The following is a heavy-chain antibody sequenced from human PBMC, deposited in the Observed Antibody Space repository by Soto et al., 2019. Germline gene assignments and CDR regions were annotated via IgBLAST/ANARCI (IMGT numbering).Heavy chain of an antibody. CDR3: ARVQQVRSGPDHYYYYYGMDV. CDR1: GFTVSSNY. D-gene: IGHD3-3*01. J-gene: IGHJ6*02. Sequence: GGSLRLSCAASGFTVSSNYMSWVRQAPGKGLEWVSVIYSGGSTYYADSVKGRFTISRDNSKNTLYLQMNSLRAEDTAVYYCARVQQVRSGPDHYYYYYGMDVWGQGTTVTVSS. V-gene: IGHV3-53*01. CDR2: IYSGGST.